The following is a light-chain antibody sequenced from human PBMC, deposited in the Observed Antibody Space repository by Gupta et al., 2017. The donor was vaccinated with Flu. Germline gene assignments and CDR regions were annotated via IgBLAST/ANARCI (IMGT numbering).Light chain of an antibody. CDR1: KLGDKY. Sequence: PGQTASITCSGDKLGDKYACWYQQKPGQSPVLVIYQDSKRPSGTPERFSGSNSGNTATLTISGTQAMDEADYYCQAWDSSLWVFGGGTKLTVL. J-gene: IGLJ3*02. V-gene: IGLV3-1*01. CDR2: QDS. CDR3: QAWDSSLWV.